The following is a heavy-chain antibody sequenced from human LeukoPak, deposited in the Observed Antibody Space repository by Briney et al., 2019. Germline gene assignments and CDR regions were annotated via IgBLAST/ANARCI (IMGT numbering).Heavy chain of an antibody. CDR3: AKGKESAVAGYYFDY. CDR1: GFTFDDYA. Sequence: SLRLSCAASGFTFDDYAMHWVRQAPGKGLEWVSGISWNSGSIVYADSVKGRFTISRDNAKNSLYLQMNSLRAEDMALYYCAKGKESAVAGYYFDYWGQGTLVTVSS. D-gene: IGHD6-19*01. CDR2: ISWNSGSI. J-gene: IGHJ4*02. V-gene: IGHV3-9*03.